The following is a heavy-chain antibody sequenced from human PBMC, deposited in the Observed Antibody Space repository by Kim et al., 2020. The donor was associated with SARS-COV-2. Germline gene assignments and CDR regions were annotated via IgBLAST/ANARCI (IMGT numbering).Heavy chain of an antibody. CDR3: AAGVAGGASGIVVAGGMD. V-gene: IGHV3-33*01. Sequence: GGSLRLSCAASGFTVSNCGMHWVRQAPGKGLEWVAVIWSNGRTNYTAYAQGGLIIFSSDNANNMQFLLMSRLGADTAAVYCAAGVAGGASGIVVAGGMD. J-gene: IGHJ6*03. D-gene: IGHD2-15*01. CDR1: GFTVSNCG. CDR2: IWSNGRTN.